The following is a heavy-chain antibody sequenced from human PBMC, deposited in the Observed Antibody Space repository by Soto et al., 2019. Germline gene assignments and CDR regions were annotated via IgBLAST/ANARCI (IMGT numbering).Heavy chain of an antibody. V-gene: IGHV3-23*01. CDR3: AKDRLAGTRSFDY. D-gene: IGHD6-19*01. CDR1: GFTFTSYA. Sequence: GSLRLSCAASGFTFTSYAMSWVRQAPGKGLEWVSAIGGSGGSTYYADSVKGRFTISRDNSKNTLYLQMHGLRAEDTALYYCAKDRLAGTRSFDYWGQGTLVTVSS. J-gene: IGHJ4*02. CDR2: IGGSGGST.